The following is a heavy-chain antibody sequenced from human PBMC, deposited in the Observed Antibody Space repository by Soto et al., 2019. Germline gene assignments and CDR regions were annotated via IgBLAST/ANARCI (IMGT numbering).Heavy chain of an antibody. Sequence: TSVKVSCKESGYTLTSYYRQWVRQAPGQGLEWMGIINPSGGSTSYAQKFQGRVTMTRDTSTSTVYMELSSLRSEDTAVYYCATLTYYYDSSGYYLDYWGQGTLVTVSS. CDR1: GYTLTSYY. CDR2: INPSGGST. J-gene: IGHJ4*02. CDR3: ATLTYYYDSSGYYLDY. D-gene: IGHD3-22*01. V-gene: IGHV1-46*01.